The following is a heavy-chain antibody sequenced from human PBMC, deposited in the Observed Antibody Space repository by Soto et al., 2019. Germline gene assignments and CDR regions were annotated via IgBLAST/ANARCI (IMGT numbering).Heavy chain of an antibody. CDR1: GFTFSSHG. CDR2: IWHDGSNK. J-gene: IGHJ4*02. D-gene: IGHD3-16*01. CDR3: ARWGDDKKLSH. V-gene: IGHV3-33*01. Sequence: GGSLRLSCAASGFTFSSHGMHWVRQAPGKGLEWVAVIWHDGSNKYYADSVKGRFTISRDNSKDILNLQMNSLRAEDTAVYYCARWGDDKKLSHWGQGTLVTVSS.